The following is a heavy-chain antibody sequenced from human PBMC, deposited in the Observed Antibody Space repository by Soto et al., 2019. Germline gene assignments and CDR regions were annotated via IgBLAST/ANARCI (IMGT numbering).Heavy chain of an antibody. D-gene: IGHD7-27*01. Sequence: SETLSLTCIVSGDSVTSGSYYWTWLRQPPGKGLEWVGYISYTGCTKYNPSLQSRVTISVDTSKNDFSLNLSSVTAADTAVYFCAREWGLLPYYVMNVWGHGTAVTVSS. CDR3: AREWGLLPYYVMNV. J-gene: IGHJ6*02. V-gene: IGHV4-61*03. CDR2: ISYTGCT. CDR1: GDSVTSGSYY.